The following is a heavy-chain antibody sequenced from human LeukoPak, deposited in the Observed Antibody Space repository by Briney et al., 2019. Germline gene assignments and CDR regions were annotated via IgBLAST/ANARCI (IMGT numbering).Heavy chain of an antibody. J-gene: IGHJ4*02. Sequence: GKSLRLSCAASGFIFSNYGMHWVRQAPGKGLEWVAVVSYDGSNKYYADSVKGRFTISRDNSKNTLYLQMNSLRAEDTAVYYCAKACDSGSLDYWGQGTLVTVSS. D-gene: IGHD1-26*01. V-gene: IGHV3-30*18. CDR1: GFIFSNYG. CDR2: VSYDGSNK. CDR3: AKACDSGSLDY.